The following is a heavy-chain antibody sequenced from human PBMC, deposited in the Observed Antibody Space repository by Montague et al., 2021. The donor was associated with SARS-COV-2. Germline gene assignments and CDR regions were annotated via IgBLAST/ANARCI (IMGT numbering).Heavy chain of an antibody. CDR1: GFTFSSYG. D-gene: IGHD3-10*01. CDR3: VSPRYYYGSGSYSSLDY. Sequence: SLSLSCAASGFTFSSYGMHWVRQAPGKGLEWVAVIWYDGSNKYYAYSVKGRFTISRDNSKNTLYLQMNSLRAEDTAVYYCVSPRYYYGSGSYSSLDYWGQGTLVTVSS. CDR2: IWYDGSNK. J-gene: IGHJ4*02. V-gene: IGHV3-33*01.